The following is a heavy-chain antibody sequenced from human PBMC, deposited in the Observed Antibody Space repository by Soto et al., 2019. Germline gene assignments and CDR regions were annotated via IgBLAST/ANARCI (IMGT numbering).Heavy chain of an antibody. V-gene: IGHV1-18*01. CDR3: ARGTPASDYSNYLGSYYYYYMDV. CDR1: GYTFTSYG. J-gene: IGHJ6*03. D-gene: IGHD4-4*01. Sequence: ASVKVSCKASGYTFTSYGISWVRQAPGQGLEWMGWISAYNGNTNYAQKLQGRVTMTTDTSTSTAYMELRSLRSDDTAVYYCARGTPASDYSNYLGSYYYYYMDVWGKGTTVTSP. CDR2: ISAYNGNT.